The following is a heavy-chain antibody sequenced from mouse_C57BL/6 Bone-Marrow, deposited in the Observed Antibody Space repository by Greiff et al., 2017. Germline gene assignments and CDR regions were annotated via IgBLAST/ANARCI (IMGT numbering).Heavy chain of an antibody. CDR1: GFTFSDYY. CDR3: ARYGSSYGYWYFDV. J-gene: IGHJ1*03. V-gene: IGHV5-16*01. D-gene: IGHD1-1*01. Sequence: EVKVVESEGGLVQPGSSMKLSCTASGFTFSDYYMAWVRQVPETGLEWVANINYDGSSTYYLDSLKSRFIISRDNAKNILYLQMSSLKSEDTATYYCARYGSSYGYWYFDVWGTGTTVTVSS. CDR2: INYDGSST.